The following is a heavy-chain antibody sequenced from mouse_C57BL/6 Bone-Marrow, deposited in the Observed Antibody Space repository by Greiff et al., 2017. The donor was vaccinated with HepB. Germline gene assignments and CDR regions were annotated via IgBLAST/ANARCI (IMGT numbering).Heavy chain of an antibody. Sequence: VQLKESGGGLVKPGGSLKLSCAASGFTFSSYAMSWVRQTPEKRLEWVATISDGGSYTYYPDNVKGRFTISRDNAKNNLYLQMSHLKSEDTAMYYCARDGLRRGYYAMDYWGQGTSVTVSS. CDR1: GFTFSSYA. J-gene: IGHJ4*01. V-gene: IGHV5-4*01. D-gene: IGHD2-4*01. CDR3: ARDGLRRGYYAMDY. CDR2: ISDGGSYT.